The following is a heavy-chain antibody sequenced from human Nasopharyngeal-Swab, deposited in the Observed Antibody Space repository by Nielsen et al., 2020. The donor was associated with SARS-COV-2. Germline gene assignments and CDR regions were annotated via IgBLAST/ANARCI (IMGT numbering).Heavy chain of an antibody. V-gene: IGHV4-34*01. CDR1: GRSFSGYY. J-gene: IGHJ6*02. Sequence: SETLSLNCAVYGRSFSGYYWSWIRQPPGKGLEWIGEINHSGSTNYNPSLKSRVTISVDTSKNQFSLKLSSVTAADTAVYYCAREAWLRFGYYYGMDVWGQGTTVTVSS. CDR3: AREAWLRFGYYYGMDV. CDR2: INHSGST. D-gene: IGHD5-12*01.